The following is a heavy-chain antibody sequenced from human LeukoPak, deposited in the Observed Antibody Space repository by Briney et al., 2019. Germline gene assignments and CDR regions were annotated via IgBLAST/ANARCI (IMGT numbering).Heavy chain of an antibody. CDR2: ISSSTNTI. V-gene: IGHV3-48*04. J-gene: IGHJ6*02. CDR3: AREAYYDSSGLDYYGMDV. D-gene: IGHD3-22*01. Sequence: GGSLRLSCTASGFTFSSYSINWVRQPPGKGLEWVSYISSSTNTIYYADSVKGRFTISRDNAKNSLYLQMNSLRAEDTAVYYCAREAYYDSSGLDYYGMDVWGQGTLVTVSS. CDR1: GFTFSSYS.